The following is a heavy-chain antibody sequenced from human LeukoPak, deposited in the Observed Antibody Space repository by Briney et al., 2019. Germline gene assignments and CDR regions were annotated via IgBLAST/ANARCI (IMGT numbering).Heavy chain of an antibody. Sequence: PGGSLRLSCAASGFTFSSYWMHWVRQAPGKGLVWVSRINSDGSSTSYADSVKGRFTISRDNAKSTLFLQMNSLRAEDTAVYYCASPLVGATTDDGFDIWGQGTMVTVSS. CDR2: INSDGSST. CDR1: GFTFSSYW. V-gene: IGHV3-74*01. J-gene: IGHJ3*02. CDR3: ASPLVGATTDDGFDI. D-gene: IGHD1-26*01.